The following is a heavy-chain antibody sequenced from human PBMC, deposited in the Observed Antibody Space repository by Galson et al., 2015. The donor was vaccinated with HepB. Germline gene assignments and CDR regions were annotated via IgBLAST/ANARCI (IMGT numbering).Heavy chain of an antibody. CDR2: ISYDGSNK. J-gene: IGHJ6*02. D-gene: IGHD3-22*01. Sequence: FSSYAMHWVRQAPGKGLEWVAVISYDGSNKYYADSVKGRFTISRDNSKNTLYLQMNSLRAEDTAVYYCAREGPSHYYDSSGYYHYYYYGMDVWGQGTTVTVSS. CDR1: FSSYA. CDR3: AREGPSHYYDSSGYYHYYYYGMDV. V-gene: IGHV3-30-3*01.